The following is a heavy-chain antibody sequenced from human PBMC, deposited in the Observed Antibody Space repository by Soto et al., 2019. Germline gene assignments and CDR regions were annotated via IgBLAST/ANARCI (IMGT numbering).Heavy chain of an antibody. CDR1: GFTFSSYG. V-gene: IGHV3-30*18. D-gene: IGHD3-22*01. J-gene: IGHJ4*02. CDR3: AKILYDSYTPPSDY. CDR2: ISYDGRNA. Sequence: QVQLVESGGGVVQPGRSLTLSCAPSGFTFSSYGMHWVRQAPGKGLEWVAIISYDGRNAYYADSVKGRFTISRDNXKNTLYLQMSSLRAEDTAVYHCAKILYDSYTPPSDYWGQGTLVTVSS.